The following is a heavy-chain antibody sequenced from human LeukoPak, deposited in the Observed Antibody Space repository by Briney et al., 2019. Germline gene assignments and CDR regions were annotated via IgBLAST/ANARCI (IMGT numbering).Heavy chain of an antibody. CDR1: GGTFNNHA. CDR3: ARGVARGHYFYYGLDV. CDR2: IIPIFGVT. J-gene: IGHJ6*02. Sequence: SVKVSCKASGGTFNNHAISWVRQAPGQGLDWMGGIIPIFGVTNYAQKFRGRGSIIPHKSTSTAYMELSSLRSGETHVCLCARGVARGHYFYYGLDVWGQGTTVIVS. V-gene: IGHV1-69*10. D-gene: IGHD5-12*01.